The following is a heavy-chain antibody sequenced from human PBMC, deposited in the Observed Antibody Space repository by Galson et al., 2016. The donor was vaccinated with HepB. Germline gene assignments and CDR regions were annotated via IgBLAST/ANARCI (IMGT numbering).Heavy chain of an antibody. CDR1: GLKFNNYW. Sequence: SLRLSCAASGLKFNNYWMSWVRQAPGKGLEWVANMWGDGIMSYYADSIRGRFTISRDNGKSSLYLQMNSLRVEDTAVYYCTSEVSGSYFDWGQGTLVTVPS. J-gene: IGHJ4*02. CDR2: MWGDGIMS. D-gene: IGHD3-10*01. V-gene: IGHV3-7*01. CDR3: TSEVSGSYFD.